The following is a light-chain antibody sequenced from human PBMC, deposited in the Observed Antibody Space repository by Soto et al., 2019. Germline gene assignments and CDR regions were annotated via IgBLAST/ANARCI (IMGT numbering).Light chain of an antibody. V-gene: IGLV2-14*01. CDR3: TSYTTSSSTYA. J-gene: IGLJ1*01. CDR1: SSDVGDYNY. Sequence: QSVLTQPASVSGSPGQSITISCTGTSSDVGDYNYVSWYQQHPGKAPKLMIFEVSNRPSGVSNRFSGSKSGNTASLTISGLQAEDEADYYCTSYTTSSSTYAFGTGTKLTVL. CDR2: EVS.